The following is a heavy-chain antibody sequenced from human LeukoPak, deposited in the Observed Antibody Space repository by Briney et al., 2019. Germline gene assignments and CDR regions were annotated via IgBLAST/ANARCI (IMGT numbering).Heavy chain of an antibody. J-gene: IGHJ4*02. CDR2: ISSTGKTI. Sequence: GGSLRLSCAASGFTFSSYEMNWVRQAPGKGLEWVSYISSTGKTIYYTDSVKGRFTISRDNAKNSLYLQMNSLRADDTAVYYCARGGAARPDYWGQGTLVTVSS. D-gene: IGHD6-6*01. V-gene: IGHV3-48*03. CDR1: GFTFSSYE. CDR3: ARGGAARPDY.